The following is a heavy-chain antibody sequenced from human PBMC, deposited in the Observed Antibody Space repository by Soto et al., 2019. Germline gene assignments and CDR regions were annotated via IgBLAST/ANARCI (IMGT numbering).Heavy chain of an antibody. CDR3: ARSCGSGGSCYSDYYYYYGMDV. CDR1: GGSISSGDYY. D-gene: IGHD2-15*01. Sequence: SETLSLTCTVSGGSISSGDYYWSWIRQPPGKGLEWIGYIYYSGSTYYNPSLKSRVTISVDTSKNQFSLKLSSVTAADTAVYYCARSCGSGGSCYSDYYYYYGMDVWGQGTTVTVSS. J-gene: IGHJ6*02. CDR2: IYYSGST. V-gene: IGHV4-30-4*01.